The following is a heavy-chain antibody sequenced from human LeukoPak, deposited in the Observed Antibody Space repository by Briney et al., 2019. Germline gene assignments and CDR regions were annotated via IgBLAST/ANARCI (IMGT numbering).Heavy chain of an antibody. V-gene: IGHV4-59*01. Sequence: SETLSLTCTVSGGPLSTYYWTWLRQPPGKGLEWIGYIYYSGSTNYNPSLKSRVTISVDTSKNQFSLKLSSVTAADTAVYYCARTGSWYYYFDYWGQGTLVTVSS. J-gene: IGHJ4*02. CDR2: IYYSGST. CDR3: ARTGSWYYYFDY. CDR1: GGPLSTYY. D-gene: IGHD6-13*01.